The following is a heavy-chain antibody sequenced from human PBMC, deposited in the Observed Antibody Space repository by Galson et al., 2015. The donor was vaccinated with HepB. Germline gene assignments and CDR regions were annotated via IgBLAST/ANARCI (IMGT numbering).Heavy chain of an antibody. J-gene: IGHJ6*03. CDR3: ARDIRKWLLLQPYYYYYMDV. CDR1: GYTFTSYG. CDR2: ISAYNGNT. Sequence: SCKASGYTFTSYGISWVRQAPGQGLEWMGWISAYNGNTNYAQKLQGRVTMTTDTSTSTAYMELRSLRSDDTAVYYCARDIRKWLLLQPYYYYYMDVWGKGTTVTVSS. V-gene: IGHV1-18*01. D-gene: IGHD3-22*01.